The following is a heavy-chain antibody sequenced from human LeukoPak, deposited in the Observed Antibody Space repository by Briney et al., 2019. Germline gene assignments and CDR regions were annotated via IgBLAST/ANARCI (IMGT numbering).Heavy chain of an antibody. Sequence: PSETLSLTCTVSGGSISSYYWSWIRQPPGKGLEWIGYIYYSGSAYYNPPLKSRVTISVDTSNNQFSLKLTSVTAADTAVYYCAREKYCGGGSCYHYFDYWGQGTLVTVSS. CDR3: AREKYCGGGSCYHYFDY. CDR2: IYYSGSA. J-gene: IGHJ4*02. D-gene: IGHD2-21*01. V-gene: IGHV4-59*12. CDR1: GGSISSYY.